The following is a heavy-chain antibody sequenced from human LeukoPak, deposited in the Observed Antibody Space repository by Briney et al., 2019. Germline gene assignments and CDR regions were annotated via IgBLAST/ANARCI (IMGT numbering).Heavy chain of an antibody. CDR1: GFTFDDYA. D-gene: IGHD5-24*01. Sequence: GGSLRLSCAASGFTFDDYAMHWVRQAPGKGLEWVSLISWDGGSTYYADSVKGRFTISRDNSKNSLYLQMNSLRAEDTAVYYCAKRYGSYGMDVWGQGTAVTVSS. CDR2: ISWDGGST. CDR3: AKRYGSYGMDV. J-gene: IGHJ6*02. V-gene: IGHV3-43D*03.